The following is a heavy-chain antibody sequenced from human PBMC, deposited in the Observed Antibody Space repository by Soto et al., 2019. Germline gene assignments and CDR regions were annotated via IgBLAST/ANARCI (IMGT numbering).Heavy chain of an antibody. CDR2: ISGSGGST. J-gene: IGHJ3*02. D-gene: IGHD3-9*01. CDR1: GFTFSSYA. V-gene: IGHV3-23*01. Sequence: TGGSLRLSCAASGFTFSSYAMSWVRQAPGKGLEWVSAISGSGGSTYYADSVKGRFTISRDNSKNTLYLQMNSLRAEDTAAYYCAKTHNYVLRYNLAAFDIWGQGTMVTVS. CDR3: AKTHNYVLRYNLAAFDI.